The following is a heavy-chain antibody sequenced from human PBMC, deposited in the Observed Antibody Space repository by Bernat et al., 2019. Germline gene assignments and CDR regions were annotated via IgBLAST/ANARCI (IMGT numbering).Heavy chain of an antibody. Sequence: EVQLVESGGGLVQPGGSLRLSCAASGFTFSSYWMHWVRQAPGKGLVWVARINRDGSITTYADSARGRFTISRDNAKNTLFLQMTSLRVEDTAVYYCVRIGYSTSSLGIDYWGQGALVSVSS. D-gene: IGHD2-8*01. CDR2: INRDGSIT. CDR1: GFTFSSYW. V-gene: IGHV3-74*01. CDR3: VRIGYSTSSLGIDY. J-gene: IGHJ4*02.